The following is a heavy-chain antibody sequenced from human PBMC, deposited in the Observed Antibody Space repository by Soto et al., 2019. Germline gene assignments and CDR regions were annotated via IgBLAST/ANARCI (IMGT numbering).Heavy chain of an antibody. CDR1: GFIFVNAW. J-gene: IGHJ6*02. CDR2: IKTISEGGTT. CDR3: HTGYYFDILTGPQTSYYYFGMDV. Sequence: EEQLVQSGGGLGKPGGSLRLSCAASGFIFVNAWMNWVRQAPGKGLEWVGRIKTISEGGTTDYAAPVKGRFTISRDDSKNSVYLQMNSLKTEDTAVYFCHTGYYFDILTGPQTSYYYFGMDVWGQGTTVTVSS. D-gene: IGHD3-9*01. V-gene: IGHV3-15*07.